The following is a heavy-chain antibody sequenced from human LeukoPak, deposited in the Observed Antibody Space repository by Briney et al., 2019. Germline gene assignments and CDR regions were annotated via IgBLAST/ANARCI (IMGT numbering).Heavy chain of an antibody. D-gene: IGHD6-13*01. J-gene: IGHJ4*02. Sequence: SETLSLTCTVSGGSISSGSYYWSWIRQPAGKGLEWIGRIYTSGTTNYNPSLKSRVTISVDTSKNQCSLKLSSVTAADTAVYYCARGLAAAAHDYWGQGTLVTVSS. CDR2: IYTSGTT. CDR3: ARGLAAAAHDY. CDR1: GGSISSGSYY. V-gene: IGHV4-61*02.